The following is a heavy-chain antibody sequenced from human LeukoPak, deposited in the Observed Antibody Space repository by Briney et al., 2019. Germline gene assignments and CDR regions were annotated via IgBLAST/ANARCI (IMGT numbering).Heavy chain of an antibody. J-gene: IGHJ4*02. CDR2: ISASGGSS. CDR3: ARYRGLGGGYYFDY. CDR1: GLIFTSYA. D-gene: IGHD5-12*01. Sequence: PGGSLRLSCAASGLIFTSYAMSWVRQAPGKGLEWVSVISASGGSSYYANSVKGRFTISRDNSKNTVYLEMNSLRAEDTAVYYCARYRGLGGGYYFDYWGQGTLVTVSS. V-gene: IGHV3-23*01.